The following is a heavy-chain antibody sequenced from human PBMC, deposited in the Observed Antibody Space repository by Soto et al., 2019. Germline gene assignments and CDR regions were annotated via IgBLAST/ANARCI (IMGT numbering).Heavy chain of an antibody. CDR3: AKAYQVWFSSGYYYFDY. CDR1: GFTFSSYG. D-gene: IGHD5-12*01. CDR2: ISYDGSNQ. V-gene: IGHV3-30*18. J-gene: IGHJ4*02. Sequence: QVQLVESGGGVVQPERSLRLSCAASGFTFSSYGMHWVRQAPGKGLEWVAVISYDGSNQYYADSVKGRFTISRDNSKNTLYQQMNSLRAEDTAVYYCAKAYQVWFSSGYYYFDYWGQGTLVTVSS.